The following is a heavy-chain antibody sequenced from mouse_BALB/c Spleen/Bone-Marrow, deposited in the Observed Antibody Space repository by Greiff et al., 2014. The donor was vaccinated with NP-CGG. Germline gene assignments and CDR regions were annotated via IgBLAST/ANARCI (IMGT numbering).Heavy chain of an antibody. CDR3: ARITTATGAMDY. V-gene: IGHV2-9*02. D-gene: IGHD1-2*01. J-gene: IGHJ4*01. Sequence: VMLVESGPGLVAPSQSLSITCTVSGFSLTNYGVHWVRQPPGKGLEWLGVIWADGSTNYNSALMSRRSISKDNSKSQVFFKMNSLQTDDTAMYYCARITTATGAMDYWGQGTSVTVSS. CDR1: GFSLTNYG. CDR2: IWADGST.